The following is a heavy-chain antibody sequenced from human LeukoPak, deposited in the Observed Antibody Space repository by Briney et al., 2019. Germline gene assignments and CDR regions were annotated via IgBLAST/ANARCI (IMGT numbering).Heavy chain of an antibody. CDR3: ARDFWSNYGMDV. D-gene: IGHD3-3*01. V-gene: IGHV1-69*13. J-gene: IGHJ6*02. CDR2: IIPIFGTA. CDR1: GGTFSSYA. Sequence: ASVKVSCKASGGTFSSYAISWVRQAPGQGLEWMGGIIPIFGTANYAQKFQGRVTITADESTSTAYMELSSLRSEDTAVYYCARDFWSNYGMDVWGQGTTVTVSS.